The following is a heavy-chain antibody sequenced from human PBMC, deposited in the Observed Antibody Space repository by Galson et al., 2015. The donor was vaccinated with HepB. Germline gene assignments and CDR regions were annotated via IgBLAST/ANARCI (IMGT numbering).Heavy chain of an antibody. D-gene: IGHD6-13*01. CDR1: GFTFSSYS. CDR2: ISSSSSYI. CDR3: AREALRIAAAGTGGDY. V-gene: IGHV3-21*01. Sequence: SLRLSCAASGFTFSSYSMNWVRQAPGKGLEWVSSISSSSSYIYYADSVKGRFTISRDNAKNSLYLQMNSLRAEDTAVYYCAREALRIAAAGTGGDYWGQGTLVTVSS. J-gene: IGHJ4*02.